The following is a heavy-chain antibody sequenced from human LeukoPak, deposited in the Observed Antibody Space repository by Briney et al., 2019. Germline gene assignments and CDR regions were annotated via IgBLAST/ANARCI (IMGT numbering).Heavy chain of an antibody. CDR2: IYYSGST. D-gene: IGHD2-2*01. Sequence: SETLSLTCTVSGGSISSSSYYWGWIRQPPGNGLEWIGSIYYSGSTYYNPSLKSRVTILVDTSENQFSLKLSSVTAADTAVYYCASPLGYCSSTNCYGDYWGQGTLVTVSS. J-gene: IGHJ4*02. V-gene: IGHV4-39*01. CDR1: GGSISSSSYY. CDR3: ASPLGYCSSTNCYGDY.